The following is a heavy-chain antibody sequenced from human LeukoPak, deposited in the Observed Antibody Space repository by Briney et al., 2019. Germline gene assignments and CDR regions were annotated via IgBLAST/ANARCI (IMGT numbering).Heavy chain of an antibody. J-gene: IGHJ4*02. CDR2: ISGSGDNT. CDR1: GFTFSSYA. Sequence: GGSQRLSCAAPGFTFSSYAMSWVRQAPGKGLEWVSGISGSGDNTYYADSVKGRFTISRDNSKNTLYVQVNSLGTEDTAAYYCAKGSYYDSSGSFYFDYWGQGTLVTVSS. D-gene: IGHD3-22*01. CDR3: AKGSYYDSSGSFYFDY. V-gene: IGHV3-23*01.